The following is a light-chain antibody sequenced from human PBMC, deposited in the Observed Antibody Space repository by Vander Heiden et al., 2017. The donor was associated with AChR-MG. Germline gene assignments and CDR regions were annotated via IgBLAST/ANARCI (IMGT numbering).Light chain of an antibody. CDR2: ATS. V-gene: IGKV1-39*01. CDR3: QQRFTTPIT. Sequence: DIQMTQSPSSLSGSVGDRVTISCRASQSITSYLNWYQQKPGKAPKLLVYATSNLHSGVPSRFSASGSGTDFTLTITSLQPEDFATYYCQQRFTTPITFGQGTRLEI. CDR1: QSITSY. J-gene: IGKJ5*01.